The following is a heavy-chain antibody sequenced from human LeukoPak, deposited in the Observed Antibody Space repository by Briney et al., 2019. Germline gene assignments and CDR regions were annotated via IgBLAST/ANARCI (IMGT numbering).Heavy chain of an antibody. D-gene: IGHD5-12*01. CDR1: GFIFSSYA. Sequence: PGGSLRLSCGASGFIFSSYALHWVRQAPGKGLEWVAAISYDGGNTYYADSVKGRLTISRDNSKNTLYLQMESLRAEDTAVYYCARGRYSGYDSGYFDYWGQGTLVTVSS. CDR2: ISYDGGNT. V-gene: IGHV3-30*04. J-gene: IGHJ4*02. CDR3: ARGRYSGYDSGYFDY.